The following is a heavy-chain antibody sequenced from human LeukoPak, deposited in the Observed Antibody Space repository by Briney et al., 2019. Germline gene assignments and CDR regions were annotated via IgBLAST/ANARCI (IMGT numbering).Heavy chain of an antibody. J-gene: IGHJ6*03. CDR1: GYSFSNYW. Sequence: GESLKISCKGSGYSFSNYWIGWVRQMPGKGLEWVGIIYPDDSDTRYSPSFQGQVTISADKSISTAYLQWSTLRASDTAIYYCARHSYDSSDFHYMDVWGKGTTVTISS. CDR3: ARHSYDSSDFHYMDV. V-gene: IGHV5-51*01. CDR2: IYPDDSDT. D-gene: IGHD3-22*01.